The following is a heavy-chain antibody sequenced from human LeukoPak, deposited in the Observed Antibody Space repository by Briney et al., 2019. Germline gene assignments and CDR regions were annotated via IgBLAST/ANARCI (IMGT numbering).Heavy chain of an antibody. V-gene: IGHV1-8*01. Sequence: RASVRVSCKASGYTFTSYDINWVRQATGQGLEWMGWMNPNSGNTGYAQKFQGRVTMTRNTSVSTVYMELSSLRSEDTAVYYCARVGPGDAFDIWGQGTMVTVSS. D-gene: IGHD3-16*01. J-gene: IGHJ3*02. CDR3: ARVGPGDAFDI. CDR2: MNPNSGNT. CDR1: GYTFTSYD.